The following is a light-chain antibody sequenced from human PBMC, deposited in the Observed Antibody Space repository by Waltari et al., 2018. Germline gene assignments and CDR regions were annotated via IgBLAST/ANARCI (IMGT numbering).Light chain of an antibody. J-gene: IGKJ4*01. CDR3: QQRGNWPPFT. CDR2: DAS. CDR1: QSVSSY. Sequence: EIVLTQYPATLSLSPGERATLPCRTSQSVSSYLAWYQQKPGQAPRLLIYDASNRATGIPARFSGSGSGTDFTLTISSLEPEDFAVYYCQQRGNWPPFTFGGGTKVEIK. V-gene: IGKV3-11*01.